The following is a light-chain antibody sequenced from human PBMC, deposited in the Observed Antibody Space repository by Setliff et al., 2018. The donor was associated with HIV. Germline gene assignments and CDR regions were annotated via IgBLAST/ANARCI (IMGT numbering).Light chain of an antibody. Sequence: QSALAQPRSVSGSPGQSVAISCTGTNSDVGAYNYVSWYQQPPGKVPKLIIYEVNKRPSGVPDRFSGSKSGNAASLTISGLQADDEADYYCCSHAGSYTLVFGGGTKVTV. J-gene: IGLJ2*01. CDR3: CSHAGSYTLV. CDR1: NSDVGAYNY. CDR2: EVN. V-gene: IGLV2-11*01.